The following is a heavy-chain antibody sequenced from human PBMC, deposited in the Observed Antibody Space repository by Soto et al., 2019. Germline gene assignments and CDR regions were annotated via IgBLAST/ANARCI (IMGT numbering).Heavy chain of an antibody. CDR2: IINEPYGYTT. D-gene: IGHD4-17*01. Sequence: EVQLVASGGGLVQPGGSLRLSCVASGFSLSDHYMDWVRQAPGKGLEWLGLIINEPYGYTTNYAASVKGRFTISRDDSKNSLFLQMDSLTAEYATIYYCAEVTWNRDYLPWCQGTLVTVSS. J-gene: IGHJ4*02. V-gene: IGHV3-72*01. CDR3: AEVTWNRDYLP. CDR1: GFSLSDHY.